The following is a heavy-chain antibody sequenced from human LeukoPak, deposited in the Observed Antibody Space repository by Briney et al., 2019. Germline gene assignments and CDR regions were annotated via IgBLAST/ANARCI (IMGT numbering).Heavy chain of an antibody. J-gene: IGHJ4*02. Sequence: SETLSLTCAVSGGSISSYYWTWIRQPAGKGLEWIGRIHPSGTTNHNPSLKSRVIMSLDMSNNQFSLKVRSVTAADTAVYYCARETEVPGGRSWDFWGQGTLVTVSS. CDR1: GGSISSYY. CDR3: ARETEVPGGRSWDF. CDR2: IHPSGTT. D-gene: IGHD6-19*01. V-gene: IGHV4-4*07.